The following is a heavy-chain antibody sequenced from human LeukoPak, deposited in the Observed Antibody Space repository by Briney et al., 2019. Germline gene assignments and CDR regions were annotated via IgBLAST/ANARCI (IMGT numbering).Heavy chain of an antibody. J-gene: IGHJ5*02. CDR1: GYTFTGYY. Sequence: ASVKVSCKASGYTFTGYYMHWVRQAPGQGLEWMGWINPNSGGTNYAQKFQGRVTMTRDTSISTAYMELSRLRSDDTAVYYCARVRTVVIAIPKASWFDPWGQGTLVTVSS. V-gene: IGHV1-2*02. CDR3: ARVRTVVIAIPKASWFDP. D-gene: IGHD2-21*01. CDR2: INPNSGGT.